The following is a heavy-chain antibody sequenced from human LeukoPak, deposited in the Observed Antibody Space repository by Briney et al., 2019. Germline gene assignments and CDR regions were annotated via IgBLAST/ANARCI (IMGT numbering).Heavy chain of an antibody. CDR3: ARDEADYYYGMDV. CDR2: ISSSSSYI. CDR1: EFTFSSYS. Sequence: PGGSLRLSCAASEFTFSSYSMNWVRQAPGKGLEWVSSISSSSSYIYYADSVKGRFTISRDNAKNSLYLQMNSLRAEDTAVYYCARDEADYYYGMDVWGQGTTVTVSS. J-gene: IGHJ6*02. V-gene: IGHV3-21*01.